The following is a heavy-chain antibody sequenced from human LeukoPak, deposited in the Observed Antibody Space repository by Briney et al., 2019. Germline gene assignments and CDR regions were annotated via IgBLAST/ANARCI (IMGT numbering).Heavy chain of an antibody. Sequence: SETLSLTCAVYGGSFSGYYWSWIRQPPGKGLEWIGEINHSESTNYNPSLKSRVTISVDTSKNQFSLKLSSVTAADTAVYYCARANYYGSGSYYNRGDYYYMDVWGKGTTVTVSS. CDR1: GGSFSGYY. J-gene: IGHJ6*03. V-gene: IGHV4-34*01. D-gene: IGHD3-10*01. CDR2: INHSEST. CDR3: ARANYYGSGSYYNRGDYYYMDV.